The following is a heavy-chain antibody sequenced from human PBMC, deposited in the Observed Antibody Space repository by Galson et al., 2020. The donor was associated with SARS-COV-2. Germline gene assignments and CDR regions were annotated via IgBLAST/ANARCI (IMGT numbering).Heavy chain of an antibody. Sequence: ASVKVSCRASGYTFSSYGIYWVRQAPGQGPEWMGWISVYNGNTNSVNKFKGRFTMTTDTSTSTAYMELRSLRFDDTAIYYCARGGGLSMVRGLQFDSWGQGTLVTVSS. J-gene: IGHJ4*02. CDR3: ARGGGLSMVRGLQFDS. CDR1: GYTFSSYG. CDR2: ISVYNGNT. V-gene: IGHV1-18*01. D-gene: IGHD3-10*01.